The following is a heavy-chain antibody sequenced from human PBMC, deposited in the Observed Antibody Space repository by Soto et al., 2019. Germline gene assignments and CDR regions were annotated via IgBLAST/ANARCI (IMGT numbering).Heavy chain of an antibody. J-gene: IGHJ6*02. Sequence: QVQLVQSGAEVQKPGSSVKVSCKASGGTFSSYAISWVRQAPGQGLEWMGGIIPISGTANYAQKFQGRVTITADESTSTVSMELSSLRSEDTAVYFCARSQGSSTSLEIYYYYYYGMDGWGQGTRVTVSS. CDR3: ARSQGSSTSLEIYYYYYYGMDG. D-gene: IGHD2-2*01. V-gene: IGHV1-69*01. CDR2: IIPISGTA. CDR1: GGTFSSYA.